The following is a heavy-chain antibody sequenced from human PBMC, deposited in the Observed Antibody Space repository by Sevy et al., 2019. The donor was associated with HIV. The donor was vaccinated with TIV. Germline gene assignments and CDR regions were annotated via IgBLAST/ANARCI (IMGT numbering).Heavy chain of an antibody. D-gene: IGHD3-22*01. CDR3: AKTDSSVAFDI. V-gene: IGHV3-53*01. J-gene: IGHJ3*02. CDR2: IYSGGST. Sequence: GGSLRLSCAASGFTVSSNYMSWVRQAPGKGLEWVSVIYSGGSTYYADSVKGRFTISRDNSKNTLYLQMNSLRAKDTAVYYCAKTDSSVAFDIWGQGTMVTVSS. CDR1: GFTVSSNY.